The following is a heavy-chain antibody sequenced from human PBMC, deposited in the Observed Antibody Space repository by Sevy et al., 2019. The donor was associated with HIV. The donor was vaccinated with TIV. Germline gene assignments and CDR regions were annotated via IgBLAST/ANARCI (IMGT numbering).Heavy chain of an antibody. Sequence: GRSLRLSCAASGFTFSIYGMHWVRQAPGKGLEWVACIRYDGSTKYYADSVKGRFTISRDNSKNTLNLQMNSLRAEDTAVYYCAKDLTGRYSSSSGDFDYWGQGTLVTVSS. CDR3: AKDLTGRYSSSSGDFDY. CDR2: IRYDGSTK. J-gene: IGHJ4*02. D-gene: IGHD6-6*01. V-gene: IGHV3-30*02. CDR1: GFTFSIYG.